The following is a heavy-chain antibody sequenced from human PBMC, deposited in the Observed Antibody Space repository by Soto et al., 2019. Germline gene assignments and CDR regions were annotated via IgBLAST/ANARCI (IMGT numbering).Heavy chain of an antibody. J-gene: IGHJ4*02. V-gene: IGHV4-30-2*01. CDR1: GGSISSGGYS. CDR3: ATVTTGLFDY. D-gene: IGHD4-17*01. Sequence: SETLSLTCAVSGGSISSGGYSWSWIRQPPGKGLEWIGYIYHSGSTYYNPSLKSRVTISVDRSKNQFSLKLSSVTAADTAVYYCATVTTGLFDYWGQGTLVTV. CDR2: IYHSGST.